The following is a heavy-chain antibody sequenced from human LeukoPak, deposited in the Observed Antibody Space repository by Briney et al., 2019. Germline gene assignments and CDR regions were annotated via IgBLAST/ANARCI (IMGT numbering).Heavy chain of an antibody. CDR3: AKVGRYCSGGSCPFDY. V-gene: IGHV3-30*18. D-gene: IGHD2-15*01. CDR2: ISYDGSNK. J-gene: IGHJ4*02. Sequence: GGSLRLSCAASGFTFSSYGMHWVRQAPGKGLEWVAVISYDGSNKYYADSVKGRFTISRDNSKNTLYLQMNSLRAEDTAVYYCAKVGRYCSGGSCPFDYWGQGTLVTVSS. CDR1: GFTFSSYG.